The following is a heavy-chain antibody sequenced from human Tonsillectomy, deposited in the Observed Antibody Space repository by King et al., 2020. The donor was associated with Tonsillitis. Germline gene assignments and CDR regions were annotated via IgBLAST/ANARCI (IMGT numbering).Heavy chain of an antibody. J-gene: IGHJ4*02. CDR3: ARDRGYTSSYYFDY. CDR2: IYYSGST. D-gene: IGHD3-16*02. V-gene: IGHV4-59*01. Sequence: QVQLQESGPGLVKPSETQSLTCTVSGGSIGSYYWSWIRQPPGKGLEWIGYIYYSGSTNYNPSLKSRVTISVDTSKNQFSLKLSSVTAADTAVYYCARDRGYTSSYYFDYWGQGTLVTVSS. CDR1: GGSIGSYY.